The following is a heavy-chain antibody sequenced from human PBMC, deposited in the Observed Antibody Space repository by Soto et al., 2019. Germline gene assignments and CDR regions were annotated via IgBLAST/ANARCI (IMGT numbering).Heavy chain of an antibody. CDR2: IYYSGST. V-gene: IGHV4-59*01. CDR3: ARGLLTMVRGVSWFDP. CDR1: GGSISSYY. D-gene: IGHD3-10*01. J-gene: IGHJ5*02. Sequence: SSETLSLTCTVSGGSISSYYWSWIRQPPGKGLEWIGYIYYSGSTNYNPSLKSRVTISVDTSKNQFSLKLSSVTAADTAVYYCARGLLTMVRGVSWFDPWGQGTLVTVS.